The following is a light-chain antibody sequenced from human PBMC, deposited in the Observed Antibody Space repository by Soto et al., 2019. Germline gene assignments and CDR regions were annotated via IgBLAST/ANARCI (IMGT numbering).Light chain of an antibody. V-gene: IGLV1-40*01. CDR2: DNN. Sequence: QSGLTQPPSVSGAPGRRVTISCTGSSSNIGADYDVHWYQQLPGTAPKLLIYDNNNRPSGVPDRFSGSKSGTSASLAITGLQAEDEADYYCQSYDTSLTGSCVFGTGTKAPS. CDR1: SSNIGADYD. CDR3: QSYDTSLTGSCV. J-gene: IGLJ1*01.